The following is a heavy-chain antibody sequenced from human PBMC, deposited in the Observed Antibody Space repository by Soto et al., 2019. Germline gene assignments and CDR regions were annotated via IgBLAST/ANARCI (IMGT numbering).Heavy chain of an antibody. J-gene: IGHJ4*02. CDR2: INPILSMS. CDR3: ASSYGSGYRAFDY. D-gene: IGHD3-10*01. V-gene: IGHV1-69*02. Sequence: QVQLVQSGAEVKKPGSSVRVSCKASGDPFTFYSINWVRQAPGLGLEWMGRINPILSMSNYAQRFQGRVTITADKSTSTAYMELSSPRSEDTAMYYCASSYGSGYRAFDYWGQGALVTVSS. CDR1: GDPFTFYS.